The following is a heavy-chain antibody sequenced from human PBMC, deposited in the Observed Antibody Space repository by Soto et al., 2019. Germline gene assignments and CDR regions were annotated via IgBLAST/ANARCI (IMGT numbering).Heavy chain of an antibody. V-gene: IGHV1-46*01. CDR2: INTSGGST. Sequence: QVQLVQSGAEVKKPGASVKVSCKASGYTFTSYYMHWVRQAPGQGLEWMGIINTSGGSTSYAQKFQVSINLTRDTSTSTVYMELSSLRSEDTAVYYCARDPRGSSHQYSRFDPWGQGTLVTVSS. D-gene: IGHD1-26*01. CDR1: GYTFTSYY. J-gene: IGHJ5*02. CDR3: ARDPRGSSHQYSRFDP.